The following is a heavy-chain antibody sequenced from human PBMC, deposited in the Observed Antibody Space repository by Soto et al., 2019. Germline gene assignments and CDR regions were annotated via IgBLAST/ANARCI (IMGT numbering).Heavy chain of an antibody. CDR3: ARRSIPAPVHQPAAMDV. CDR1: XXXXTIXW. Sequence: EVQLVQSGAEVKKPGXSLRISXQGXXXXXTIXWXXXXXQXXXXGLXWXXVIYPGDSDTRYSPSFQGQVTISADKSISTAYLHWSSLRASDTAIYYCARRSIPAPVHQPAAMDVWGQGTTVTVSS. J-gene: IGHJ6*02. V-gene: IGHV5-51*01. CDR2: IYPGDSDT. D-gene: IGHD6-13*01.